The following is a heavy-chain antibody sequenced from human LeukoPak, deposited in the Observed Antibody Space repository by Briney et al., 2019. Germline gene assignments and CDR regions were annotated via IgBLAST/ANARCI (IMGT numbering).Heavy chain of an antibody. CDR2: IWYDGSNK. D-gene: IGHD3-22*01. J-gene: IGHJ4*02. V-gene: IGHV3-33*01. CDR1: VFTFSRYG. Sequence: GGPLRLSCAASVFTFSRYGMLGLREAPGKGREGVAVIWYDGSNKYYEDSVKGRFTISRDNSKNTLYLQMNSLRAEDTAVYYCARDGEYYDSSGYYFRGPFDYWGQGTLVTVSS. CDR3: ARDGEYYDSSGYYFRGPFDY.